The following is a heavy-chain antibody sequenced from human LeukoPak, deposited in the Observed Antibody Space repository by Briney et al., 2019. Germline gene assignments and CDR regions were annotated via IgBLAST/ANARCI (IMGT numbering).Heavy chain of an antibody. V-gene: IGHV3-30-3*01. CDR3: ARGPRYGSGSYSLAP. CDR2: ISYDGSNK. J-gene: IGHJ5*02. CDR1: GFTFSSYA. Sequence: GGSLRLSCAASGFTFSSYAMHWVRQAPGKGLEWVAVISYDGSNKYYADSVKGRFTISRDNSKNTLYLQMNSLRAEDTAVYYCARGPRYGSGSYSLAPWGQGTLVTVSS. D-gene: IGHD3-10*01.